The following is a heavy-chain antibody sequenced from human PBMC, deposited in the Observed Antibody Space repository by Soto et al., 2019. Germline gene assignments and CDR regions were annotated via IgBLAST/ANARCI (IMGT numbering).Heavy chain of an antibody. CDR2: INAGNGNT. Sequence: ASVKVSCKDSGYTFISYAMNWVRQAPGQRLEWMGWINAGNGNTKYSQKFQGRVTITRDTSASTGYMELSSLRSEDTAVYYCARDPGYSYGYNWGQGTLVTVSS. D-gene: IGHD5-18*01. CDR3: ARDPGYSYGYN. J-gene: IGHJ4*02. CDR1: GYTFISYA. V-gene: IGHV1-3*01.